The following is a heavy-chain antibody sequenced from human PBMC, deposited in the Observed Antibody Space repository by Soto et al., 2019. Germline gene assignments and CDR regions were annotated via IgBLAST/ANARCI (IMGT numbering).Heavy chain of an antibody. CDR2: IYYSGST. Sequence: PSETLSLTCTVSGGSISSGGYYWSWIRQHPGKGLEWIGYIYYSGSTYYNPSLKSRVTISVDTSKNQFSLKLSSVTAADTAVCYCARDWDGAHGPLYGMDVWGQGTTVTVSS. CDR3: ARDWDGAHGPLYGMDV. J-gene: IGHJ6*02. CDR1: GGSISSGGYY. V-gene: IGHV4-31*03. D-gene: IGHD1-26*01.